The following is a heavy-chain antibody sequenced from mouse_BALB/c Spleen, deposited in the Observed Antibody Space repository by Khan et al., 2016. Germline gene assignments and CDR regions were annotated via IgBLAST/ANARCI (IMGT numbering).Heavy chain of an antibody. V-gene: IGHV9-3-1*01. J-gene: IGHJ4*01. CDR1: GYTFTNYG. Sequence: QIQLVQSGPELKKPGETVKISCKASGYTFTNYGMHWVRQAPGKGLQWMGWMNPYTGEPTYTDDFKGRFAFSLETSASTAYLQINNLKNEDTATYFCARSTYYGYYYAMDYWGQGTSVTVSS. D-gene: IGHD1-2*01. CDR2: MNPYTGEP. CDR3: ARSTYYGYYYAMDY.